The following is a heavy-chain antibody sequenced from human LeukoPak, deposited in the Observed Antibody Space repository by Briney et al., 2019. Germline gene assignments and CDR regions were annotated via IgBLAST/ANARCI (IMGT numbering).Heavy chain of an antibody. CDR1: GFTLSNYA. J-gene: IGHJ4*02. CDR2: ITGSGGST. V-gene: IGHV3-23*01. CDR3: AKAMRGSALVFDH. Sequence: PGGSLRLSCAASGFTLSNYAMSWVRQAPGKGLEWVSTITGSGGSTYYADSVKGRFTISRDNSKNTLYLQMNSLGAEDTAVFYCAKAMRGSALVFDHWGQGTLVTVSS. D-gene: IGHD2-15*01.